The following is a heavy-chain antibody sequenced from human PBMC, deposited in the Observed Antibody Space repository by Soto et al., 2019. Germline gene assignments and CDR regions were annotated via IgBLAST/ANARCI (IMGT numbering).Heavy chain of an antibody. CDR2: INGDGRFT. J-gene: IGHJ4*02. CDR1: GFTFTNYA. CDR3: AKVSSSWYAGFFDL. D-gene: IGHD6-13*01. V-gene: IGHV3-23*01. Sequence: GSLRLSCAASGFTFTNYAMSWVRQAPGKGLEWVSAINGDGRFTYYADSVKGRFTLSRDNSKNTLYLQMNSLRAEDTAVYYCAKVSSSWYAGFFDLWGQGTLVTVSS.